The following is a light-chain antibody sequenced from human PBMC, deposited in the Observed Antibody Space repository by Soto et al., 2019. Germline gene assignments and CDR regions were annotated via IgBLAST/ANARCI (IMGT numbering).Light chain of an antibody. Sequence: QSALTQPASVSGSPGQSITISCTGTNKDVGGYKLVSWYQQHPGKVPKVVIYDGSKQTSGVSNRFSGSKSGNKASLTISGLQDDDEAYYYCWSYAGNTIFVFGGGTKVTVL. V-gene: IGLV2-23*03. CDR1: NKDVGGYKL. J-gene: IGLJ2*01. CDR3: WSYAGNTIFV. CDR2: DGS.